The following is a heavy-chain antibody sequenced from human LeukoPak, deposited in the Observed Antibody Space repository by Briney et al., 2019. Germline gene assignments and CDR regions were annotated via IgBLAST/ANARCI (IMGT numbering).Heavy chain of an antibody. CDR2: ISYDGTTA. D-gene: IGHD3-10*01. J-gene: IGHJ4*02. CDR3: ATAVYYSASRCLVVYYYDS. CDR1: GFTFSTYW. Sequence: TGGSLRLSCAASGFTFSTYWMHWGRQAPGKGLAWVSRISYDGTTATYADSVKGQFTISRDNAKNTLYLQMNSLRAEDTAVYYWATAVYYSASRCLVVYYYDSWGQGTLVTVSS. V-gene: IGHV3-74*01.